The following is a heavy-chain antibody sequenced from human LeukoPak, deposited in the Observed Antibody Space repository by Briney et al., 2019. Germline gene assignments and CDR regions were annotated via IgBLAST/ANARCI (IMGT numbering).Heavy chain of an antibody. V-gene: IGHV5-51*01. J-gene: IGHJ4*02. CDR1: GYSFTSYW. CDR2: IYPGDSDT. Sequence: GESLKISCKGSGYSFTSYWIGWVRQMPGKGLEWMGIIYPGDSDTRYSPSFQGQVTISADKSISTAYLQWSSLKASDTAMYYCAGQIRGYSYGYYFDYWGQGTLVTVSS. D-gene: IGHD5-18*01. CDR3: AGQIRGYSYGYYFDY.